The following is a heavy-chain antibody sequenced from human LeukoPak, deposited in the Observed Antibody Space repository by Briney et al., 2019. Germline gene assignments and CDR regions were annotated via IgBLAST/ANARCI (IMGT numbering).Heavy chain of an antibody. Sequence: GGSLRLSCVASGFTVSRNYMSWVRQAPGKGLEWVSLIYSGGSTYYADSVKGRFTISRDNSKNTLYVQMNSLRAEGTAVYYCAAHSSGYLGWFDPWGQGTLVTVSS. D-gene: IGHD3-22*01. CDR3: AAHSSGYLGWFDP. J-gene: IGHJ5*02. V-gene: IGHV3-66*01. CDR2: IYSGGST. CDR1: GFTVSRNY.